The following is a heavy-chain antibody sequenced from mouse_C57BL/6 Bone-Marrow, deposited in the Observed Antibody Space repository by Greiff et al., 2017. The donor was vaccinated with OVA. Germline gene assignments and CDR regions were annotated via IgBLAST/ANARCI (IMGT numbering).Heavy chain of an antibody. Sequence: VQLQQPGAELVRPGSSVKLSCKASGYTFTSYWMDWVKQRPGQGLEWIGNIYPSDSETHYNQKFKDKATLTVDKSSSTAYMQLSSLTSEDSAVYYCARFDYDGYWYFDVWGTGTTVTVSS. V-gene: IGHV1-61*01. D-gene: IGHD2-4*01. CDR2: IYPSDSET. J-gene: IGHJ1*03. CDR3: ARFDYDGYWYFDV. CDR1: GYTFTSYW.